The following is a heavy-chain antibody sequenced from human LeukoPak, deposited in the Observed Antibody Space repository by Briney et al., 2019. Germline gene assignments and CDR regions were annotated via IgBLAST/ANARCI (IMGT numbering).Heavy chain of an antibody. Sequence: SETLSLTCTVSGGSISSYYWSWIRQPPGKGLEWIGYIYYSGSTNYNPSLKSRVTISVDTSKNQFSLKLSSVTAADTAVYYCARVRDGYNQEGYYYYGMDVWGQGTTVTVSS. V-gene: IGHV4-59*01. CDR1: GGSISSYY. D-gene: IGHD5-24*01. CDR2: IYYSGST. CDR3: ARVRDGYNQEGYYYYGMDV. J-gene: IGHJ6*02.